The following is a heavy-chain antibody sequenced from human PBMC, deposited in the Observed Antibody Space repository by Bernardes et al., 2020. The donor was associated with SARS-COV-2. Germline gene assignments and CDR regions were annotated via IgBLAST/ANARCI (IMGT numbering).Heavy chain of an antibody. V-gene: IGHV4-39*01. CDR3: AGLSVLRYFDWLLSQDAFDI. CDR1: GGSISSSSYY. J-gene: IGHJ3*02. D-gene: IGHD3-9*01. Sequence: SETLSLTCTVSGGSISSSSYYWGWIRQPPGKGLEWIGSIYYSGSTYYNPSLKSRVTISVDTSKNQFSLKLSSVTAADTAVYYCAGLSVLRYFDWLLSQDAFDIWGQGTMVTVSS. CDR2: IYYSGST.